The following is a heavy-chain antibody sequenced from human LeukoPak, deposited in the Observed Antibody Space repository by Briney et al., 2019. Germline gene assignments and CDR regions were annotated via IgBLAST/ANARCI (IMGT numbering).Heavy chain of an antibody. CDR3: ASLTGYDSLPFDY. V-gene: IGHV1-46*01. Sequence: GASVKVSCKASGYTFTSYDINWVRQAPGQGLEWMGIINPSGGSTSYAQEFQGRVTMTRDTSTSTVYVELSSLRSEDTAVYYCASLTGYDSLPFDYWGQGTLVTVSS. J-gene: IGHJ4*02. CDR1: GYTFTSYD. CDR2: INPSGGST. D-gene: IGHD5-12*01.